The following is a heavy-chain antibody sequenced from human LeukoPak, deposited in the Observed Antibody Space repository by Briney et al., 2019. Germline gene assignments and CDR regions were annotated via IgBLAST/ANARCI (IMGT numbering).Heavy chain of an antibody. J-gene: IGHJ5*02. CDR2: IIPIFGTA. V-gene: IGHV1-69*05. CDR1: GGTFSSYA. Sequence: SVEVSCKASGGTFSSYAISWVRQAPGQGLEWMGRIIPIFGTANYAQKFQGRVTITTDESTSTAYMELSSLRSEDTAVYYCARGGRSAAGRFDPWGQGTLVTVSS. CDR3: ARGGRSAAGRFDP. D-gene: IGHD6-13*01.